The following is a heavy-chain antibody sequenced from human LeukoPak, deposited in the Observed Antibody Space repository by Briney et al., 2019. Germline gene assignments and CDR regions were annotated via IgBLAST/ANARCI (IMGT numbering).Heavy chain of an antibody. CDR2: IWYDGTNK. CDR1: GLAFSSFG. D-gene: IGHD6-19*01. V-gene: IGHV3-33*06. Sequence: GRSLRLSCAASGLAFSSFGMHWVRQAPGKGLEWVAVIWYDGTNKYYADSVKGRFTISRDNSKNTLYLQMNSLRAEDTAVYYCAKQCGGSDWFDAFDIWGQGTMVTVSS. CDR3: AKQCGGSDWFDAFDI. J-gene: IGHJ3*02.